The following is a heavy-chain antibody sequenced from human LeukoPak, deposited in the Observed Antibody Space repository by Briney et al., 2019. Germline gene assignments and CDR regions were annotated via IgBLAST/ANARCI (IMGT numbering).Heavy chain of an antibody. Sequence: GGSLRLSCAASGFTVSSYGIHWVRQAPGKGLEWVAVIWYDGSNKYYADSVKGRFTISRDNSKNTLYLQMNSLRAEDTAVYFCAKDRRLYDILTPFDYWGQGTLVTVSS. D-gene: IGHD3-9*01. CDR1: GFTVSSYG. CDR2: IWYDGSNK. CDR3: AKDRRLYDILTPFDY. J-gene: IGHJ4*02. V-gene: IGHV3-30*02.